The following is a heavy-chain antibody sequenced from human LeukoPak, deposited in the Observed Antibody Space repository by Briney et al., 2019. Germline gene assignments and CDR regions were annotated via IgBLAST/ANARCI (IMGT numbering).Heavy chain of an antibody. D-gene: IGHD6-13*01. CDR2: ISWNSGSI. J-gene: IGHJ6*02. CDR3: AKDIGDSSSWYAGRLSYYYYGMDV. Sequence: GRSLRLSCAASGFTFDDYAMHWVRQAPGKGLEWVSGISWNSGSIGYADSVKGRFTISRDNAKNSLYLQMNSLRAEDTALYYCAKDIGDSSSWYAGRLSYYYYGMDVWGQGTTVTVSS. V-gene: IGHV3-9*01. CDR1: GFTFDDYA.